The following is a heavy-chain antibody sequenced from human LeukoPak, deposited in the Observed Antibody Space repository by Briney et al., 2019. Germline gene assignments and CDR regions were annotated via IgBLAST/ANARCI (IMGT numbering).Heavy chain of an antibody. CDR1: GGSISGYY. Sequence: PSETLSLTCTVSGGSISGYYWSCIRQPPGQGLELIGYIHYSGSTNYNPSLKSRVTISLDMSKNQFSLKLNSVTAADTAVYYCAREGQWLPDWFDPWGQGTLVTVSS. D-gene: IGHD6-19*01. CDR2: IHYSGST. V-gene: IGHV4-59*01. J-gene: IGHJ5*02. CDR3: AREGQWLPDWFDP.